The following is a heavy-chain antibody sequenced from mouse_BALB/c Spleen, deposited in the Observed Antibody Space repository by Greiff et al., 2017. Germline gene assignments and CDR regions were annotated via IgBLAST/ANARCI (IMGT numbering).Heavy chain of an antibody. D-gene: IGHD2-1*01. CDR2: ISTYYGDA. Sequence: VQLQQSGAELVRPGVSVKISCKGSGYTFTDYAMHWVKQSHAKSLEWIGVISTYYGDASYNQKFKGKATMTVDKSSSTAYMELARLTSEDSAIYYCARRGNYGDYFDYWGQGTTLTVSS. CDR3: ARRGNYGDYFDY. V-gene: IGHV1S137*01. CDR1: GYTFTDYA. J-gene: IGHJ2*01.